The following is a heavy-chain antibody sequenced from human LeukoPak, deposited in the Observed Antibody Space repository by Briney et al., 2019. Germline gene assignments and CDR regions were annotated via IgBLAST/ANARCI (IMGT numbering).Heavy chain of an antibody. V-gene: IGHV5-51*01. CDR3: ARQGIAATPSRYNWFDP. D-gene: IGHD6-13*01. Sequence: GESLKISCKGSGSSLTSYWIGWVRQLPGKGLEWMGIIYPGDSDTRYSPSFQGQVTISADKSISTAYLQWSSLKASDTAMYYRARQGIAATPSRYNWFDPWGQGTLVTVSS. J-gene: IGHJ5*02. CDR1: GSSLTSYW. CDR2: IYPGDSDT.